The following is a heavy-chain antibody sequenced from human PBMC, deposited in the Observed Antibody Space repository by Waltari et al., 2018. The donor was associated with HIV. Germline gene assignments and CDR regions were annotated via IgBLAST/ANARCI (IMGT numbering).Heavy chain of an antibody. J-gene: IGHJ6*02. CDR2: ICPSGGTT. D-gene: IGHD5-18*01. CDR3: ARGVPVDTTMGKYYYYAMDV. Sequence: QVQLVQSGAEVKKPGASVKVSCKASGDTFSNYYMNWVRQAPGQGLEWMGIICPSGGTTNYAQKFQGRVTMTRDTSTSTVYMALSSLRSEDTAIYYCARGVPVDTTMGKYYYYAMDVWGQGTTVTVSS. CDR1: GDTFSNYY. V-gene: IGHV1-46*01.